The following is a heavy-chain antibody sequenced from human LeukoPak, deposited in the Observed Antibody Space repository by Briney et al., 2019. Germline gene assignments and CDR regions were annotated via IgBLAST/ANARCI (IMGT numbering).Heavy chain of an antibody. Sequence: GGSPRLSCAASGFTFSSYSMNWVRQAPGKGLEWVSSISSSSTYIYYADSLKGRFTISRDNAKNSLYLQMNSLRAEDAAVYYCARDQSGSSNDYWGQGTLVTVSS. CDR3: ARDQSGSSNDY. CDR1: GFTFSSYS. D-gene: IGHD6-13*01. J-gene: IGHJ4*02. CDR2: ISSSSTYI. V-gene: IGHV3-21*01.